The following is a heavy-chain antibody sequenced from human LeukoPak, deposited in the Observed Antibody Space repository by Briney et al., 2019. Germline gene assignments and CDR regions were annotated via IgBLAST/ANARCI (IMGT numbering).Heavy chain of an antibody. CDR3: ARGYSYFDY. CDR1: GGSVSNYY. J-gene: IGHJ4*02. CDR2: IYTSGST. D-gene: IGHD6-13*01. V-gene: IGHV4-4*07. Sequence: SETLSLTCTVSGGSVSNYYWSWIRQPAGKGLEWIGRIYTSGSTNYNPSLKSRVTMSVDTSKKQFSLKLGSVTAADMAVYYCARGYSYFDYWGPGTLVTVSS.